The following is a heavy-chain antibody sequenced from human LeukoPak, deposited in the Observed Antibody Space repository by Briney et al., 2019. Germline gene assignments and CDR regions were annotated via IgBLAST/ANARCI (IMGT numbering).Heavy chain of an antibody. D-gene: IGHD3-9*01. J-gene: IGHJ4*02. CDR2: ISAYSGNT. Sequence: GASVKVSCKASGYTFTSYGISWVRQAPGQGLEWMGWISAYSGNTNYAQKLQGRVTMTTDTSTSTAYMELRSLRSDDTAVYYCALDDILTGYTQGVYWGQGTLVTVSS. CDR1: GYTFTSYG. CDR3: ALDDILTGYTQGVY. V-gene: IGHV1-18*01.